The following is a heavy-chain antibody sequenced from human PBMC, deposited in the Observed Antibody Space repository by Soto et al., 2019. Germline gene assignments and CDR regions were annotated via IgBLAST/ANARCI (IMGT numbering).Heavy chain of an antibody. J-gene: IGHJ4*02. V-gene: IGHV3-74*01. CDR3: ARDGGTYFDY. CDR2: LDNDGTNT. D-gene: IGHD3-16*01. CDR1: GFTFSTYW. Sequence: GGSLRLSCAASGFTFSTYWMHWVRQAPGKGLVWVSRLDNDGTNTRYADSVKGRFTVSRDNGKNTVYLQMDSLRAEDTAVYYWARDGGTYFDYWGQGTLVTVSS.